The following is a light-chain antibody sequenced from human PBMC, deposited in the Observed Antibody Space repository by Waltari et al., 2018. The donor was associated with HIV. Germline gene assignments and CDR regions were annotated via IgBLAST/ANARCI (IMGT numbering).Light chain of an antibody. CDR3: ATGEDSLNVV. CDR2: RNK. CDR1: SSNIGSNY. J-gene: IGLJ3*02. V-gene: IGLV1-47*01. Sequence: SVLTQPPSASGTPGQRVTISCSASSSNIGSNYVSGYPQLPGTAPKLLFYRNKQRPSGVPDRFSGSKSGTSASLAISGLRSEDEADYYCATGEDSLNVVFGGGTKLTVL.